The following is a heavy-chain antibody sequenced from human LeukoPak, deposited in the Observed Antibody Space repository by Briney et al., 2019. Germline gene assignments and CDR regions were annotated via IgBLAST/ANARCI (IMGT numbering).Heavy chain of an antibody. D-gene: IGHD6-19*01. V-gene: IGHV1-69*01. Sequence: GSSVKVSCKASGGTFISYAISWVRQAPGQGLEWMGGIIPIFGTANYAQKFQGRVTITADESTSTAYMELSSLRSEDTAVYYCARRGIAVAGTRAYYYYGMDVWGQGTTVTVSS. CDR3: ARRGIAVAGTRAYYYYGMDV. CDR1: GGTFISYA. J-gene: IGHJ6*02. CDR2: IIPIFGTA.